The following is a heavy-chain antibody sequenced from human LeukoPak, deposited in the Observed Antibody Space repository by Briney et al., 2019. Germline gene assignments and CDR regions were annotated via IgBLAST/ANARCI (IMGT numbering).Heavy chain of an antibody. CDR3: TRDLPYSSSWESIDY. D-gene: IGHD6-13*01. CDR1: GGSISSSSYY. CDR2: IYYSGST. J-gene: IGHJ4*02. Sequence: SETLSLTCTVSGGSISSSSYYWGWIRQPPGKGLEWIGSIYYSGSTYYNPSLKSRVTISVDTSKNQFSLKLSSVTAADTAVYYCTRDLPYSSSWESIDYWGQGTLVTVSS. V-gene: IGHV4-39*07.